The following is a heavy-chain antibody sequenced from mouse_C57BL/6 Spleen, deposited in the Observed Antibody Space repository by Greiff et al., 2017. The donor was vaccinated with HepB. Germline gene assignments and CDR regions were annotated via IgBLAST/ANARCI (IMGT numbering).Heavy chain of an antibody. CDR1: GFTFSDYG. J-gene: IGHJ3*01. V-gene: IGHV5-17*01. CDR3: ARGDVAY. Sequence: DVHLVESGGGLVKPGGSLKLSCAASGFTFSDYGMHWVRQAPEKGLEWVAYISSGSSTIYYADTVKGRFTISRDNAQNTLFLQMTSLRSEDTAMYYCARGDVAYWGQGTLVTVSA. CDR2: ISSGSSTI. D-gene: IGHD3-3*01.